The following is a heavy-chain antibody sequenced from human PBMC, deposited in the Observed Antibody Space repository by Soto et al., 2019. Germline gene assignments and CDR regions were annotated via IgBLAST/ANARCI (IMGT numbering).Heavy chain of an antibody. CDR1: GFTFSSYW. D-gene: IGHD3-22*01. CDR3: ATYYYDSSGYSQFDY. J-gene: IGHJ4*02. V-gene: IGHV3-7*01. CDR2: IKQDGSEK. Sequence: PGGSLRLSCAASGFTFSSYWMSWVRQAPGKGLEWVANIKQDGSEKYYVDSVKGRFTISRDNAKNSLYLQMNSLRAEDTAVYYCATYYYDSSGYSQFDYWGQGTLVTVSS.